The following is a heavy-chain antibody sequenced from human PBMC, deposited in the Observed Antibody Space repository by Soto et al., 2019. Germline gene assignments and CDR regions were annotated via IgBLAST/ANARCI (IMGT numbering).Heavy chain of an antibody. D-gene: IGHD1-7*01. J-gene: IGHJ4*02. CDR2: ISWNSGSI. CDR1: GFTFDDYA. V-gene: IGHV3-9*01. Sequence: GGSLRLSCAASGFTFDDYAMHWVRQAPGKGLEWVSGISWNSGSIGYADSVKGRFTISRDNAKNSLYLQMNSLRAEDTALYYCAKARTRYYFDYWGQGTLVTVSS. CDR3: AKARTRYYFDY.